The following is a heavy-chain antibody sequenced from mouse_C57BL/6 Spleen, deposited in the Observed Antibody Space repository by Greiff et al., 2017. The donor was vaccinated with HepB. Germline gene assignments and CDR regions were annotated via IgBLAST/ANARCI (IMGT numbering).Heavy chain of an antibody. V-gene: IGHV1-18*01. CDR2: INPNNGGT. CDR3: ARNDYDEGWFAY. CDR1: GYTFTDYN. D-gene: IGHD2-4*01. Sequence: EVQRVESGPELVKPGASVKIPCKASGYTFTDYNMDWVKQSHGKSLEWIGDINPNNGGTIYNQKFKGKATLTVDKSSSTAYMELRSLTSEDTAVYYCARNDYDEGWFAYWGQGTLVTVSA. J-gene: IGHJ3*01.